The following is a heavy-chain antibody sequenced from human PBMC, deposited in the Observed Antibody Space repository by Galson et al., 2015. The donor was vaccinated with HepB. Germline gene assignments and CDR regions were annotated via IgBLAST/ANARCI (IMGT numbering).Heavy chain of an antibody. CDR2: INSASSAT. J-gene: IGHJ5*02. V-gene: IGHV3-48*02. D-gene: IGHD6-13*01. CDR3: ARDAGKFSDWFDP. CDR1: GFTFGNYG. Sequence: SLRLSCAASGFTFGNYGMNWVRQAPGKGLEWVSSINSASSATYYADSVKGRFTISRDNAKNSLYLQMNSLRDGDTAVYYCARDAGKFSDWFDPWGRGTLVTVSS.